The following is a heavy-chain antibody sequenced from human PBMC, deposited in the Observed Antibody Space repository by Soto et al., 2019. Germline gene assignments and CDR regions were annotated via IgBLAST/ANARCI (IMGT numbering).Heavy chain of an antibody. V-gene: IGHV4-31*02. J-gene: IGHJ4*02. CDR3: TRGDY. CDR2: ISYSGST. Sequence: WTWIRQHPGQGLEWIGFISYSGSTYYSSSLKGRVAISADTPKNQFSLKLNSVTAADTAVYYCTRGDYWGQGTLVTVSS.